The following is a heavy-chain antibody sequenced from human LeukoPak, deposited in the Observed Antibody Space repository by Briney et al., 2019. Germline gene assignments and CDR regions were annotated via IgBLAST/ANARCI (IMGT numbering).Heavy chain of an antibody. CDR2: IYPGGSDT. J-gene: IGHJ5*02. D-gene: IGHD6-13*01. CDR1: GYSFTSYW. Sequence: GESLRTSCKGSGYSFTSYWIGWVRQMPGKGLEWMGIIYPGGSDTRYSPSFQGQVTISADKSISTAYLQWSSLKASDTAMYYCARLGKAAAGLGWFDPWGQGTLVTVSS. V-gene: IGHV5-51*01. CDR3: ARLGKAAAGLGWFDP.